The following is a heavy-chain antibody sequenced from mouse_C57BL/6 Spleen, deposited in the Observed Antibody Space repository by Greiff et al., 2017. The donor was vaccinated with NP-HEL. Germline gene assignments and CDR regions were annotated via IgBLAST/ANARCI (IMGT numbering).Heavy chain of an antibody. CDR2: INPSNGGT. CDR1: AYTFTSYW. J-gene: IGHJ2*01. Sequence: QVQLQQPGTDLVKPGASVKLSCKASAYTFTSYWMHWVKQRPGQGLEWIGNINPSNGGTNYNEKFKSKATLTVDKSSSTAYMQLSSLTSENSAVYYCARDVDGNYYFDYWGQGTTLTVSS. CDR3: ARDVDGNYYFDY. V-gene: IGHV1-53*01. D-gene: IGHD2-1*01.